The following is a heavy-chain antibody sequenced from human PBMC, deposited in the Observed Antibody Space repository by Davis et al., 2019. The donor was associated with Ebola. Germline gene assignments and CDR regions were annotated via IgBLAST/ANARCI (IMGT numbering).Heavy chain of an antibody. CDR2: ISYDGSNK. V-gene: IGHV3-30*03. J-gene: IGHJ4*02. CDR1: GFTFSNYG. Sequence: GGSLRLSCAASGFTFSNYGMHWVRQAPGKGLEWVAVISYDGSNKYYADSVKGRFTISRDNSKNTLCLQMNSLRAEDTAVYYCARDKGLVGATELFDYWGQGTLVTVSS. CDR3: ARDKGLVGATELFDY. D-gene: IGHD1-26*01.